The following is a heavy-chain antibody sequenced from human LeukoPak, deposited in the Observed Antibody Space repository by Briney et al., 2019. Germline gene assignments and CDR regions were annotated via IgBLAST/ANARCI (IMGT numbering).Heavy chain of an antibody. V-gene: IGHV3-66*01. CDR1: GFTFGDYA. CDR2: IYSGGSR. Sequence: GRSLRLSCTASGFTFGDYAMSWFRQAPGKGLEWVSAIYSGGSRYYADSVKGRFTISRDNSKNTLYLQMNSLRAEDTAVYYCARDKGAGKYYFDYWGQGTLVTVSS. D-gene: IGHD3-10*01. CDR3: ARDKGAGKYYFDY. J-gene: IGHJ4*02.